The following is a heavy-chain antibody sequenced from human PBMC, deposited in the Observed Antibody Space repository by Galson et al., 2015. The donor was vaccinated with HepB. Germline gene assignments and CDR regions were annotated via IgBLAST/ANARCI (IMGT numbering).Heavy chain of an antibody. CDR3: AKAVTTLEPLYFDY. CDR2: ISWDGGST. V-gene: IGHV3-43*01. D-gene: IGHD4-17*01. CDR1: GFTFDDYT. Sequence: SLRLSCAASGFTFDDYTMHWVRQAPGKGLEWVSLISWDGGSTYYADSVKGRFTISRDNSKNSLYLQMNSLRTEDTALYYCAKAVTTLEPLYFDYWGQGTLVTVS. J-gene: IGHJ4*02.